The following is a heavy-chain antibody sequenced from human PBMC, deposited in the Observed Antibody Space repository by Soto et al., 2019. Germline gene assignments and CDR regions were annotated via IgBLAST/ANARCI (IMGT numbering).Heavy chain of an antibody. D-gene: IGHD3-3*01. CDR2: IYHSGST. Sequence: SSETLSLTCAVSGGSISSSNWWSWVRQPPGKGLEWIGEIYHSGSTNYNPSLKSRVTISVDKSKNQFSLKLSSVTAADTAVYYCARGPFLLRFLEWPFDYWGQGTLVTVSS. V-gene: IGHV4-4*02. J-gene: IGHJ4*02. CDR3: ARGPFLLRFLEWPFDY. CDR1: GGSISSSNW.